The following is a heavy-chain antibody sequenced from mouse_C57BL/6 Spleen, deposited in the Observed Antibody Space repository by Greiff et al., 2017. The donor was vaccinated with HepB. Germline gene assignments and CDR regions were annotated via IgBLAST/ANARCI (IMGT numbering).Heavy chain of an antibody. D-gene: IGHD1-1*01. CDR2: ISDGGSYT. Sequence: EVQGVESGGGLVKPGGSLKLSCAASGFTFSSYAMSWVRQTPEKRLEWVATISDGGSYTYYPDNVKGRFTISRDNAKNNLYLQMSHLKSEDTAMYYCARDPYYYGSSYKGLFAYWGQGTLVTVSA. CDR1: GFTFSSYA. CDR3: ARDPYYYGSSYKGLFAY. J-gene: IGHJ3*01. V-gene: IGHV5-4*01.